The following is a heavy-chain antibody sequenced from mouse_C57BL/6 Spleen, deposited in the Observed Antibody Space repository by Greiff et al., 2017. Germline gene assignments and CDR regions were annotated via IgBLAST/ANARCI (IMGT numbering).Heavy chain of an antibody. CDR2: ISIGSSTI. V-gene: IGHV5-17*01. J-gene: IGHJ3*01. D-gene: IGHD2-4*01. Sequence: EVKVVESGGGLVKPGGSLKLSCAASGFTFSDYGMHWVRQAPEKGLEWVAYISIGSSTIYYADTVKGRFTISRDNAKNTLFLQMTSLRSEDAAMYYCARGELRRGAWFAYWGQGTLVTVSA. CDR3: ARGELRRGAWFAY. CDR1: GFTFSDYG.